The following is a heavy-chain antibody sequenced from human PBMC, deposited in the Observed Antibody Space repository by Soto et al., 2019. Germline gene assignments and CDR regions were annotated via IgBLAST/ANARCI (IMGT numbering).Heavy chain of an antibody. Sequence: GGSLRLSCAASGFTFSSYGMHWVRQAPGKGLEWVAVISYDGSNKYYADSVKGRFTISRDNSKNTLYLQMNSLRAEDTAVYYCARGSVFDPWGQGTLVTVSS. V-gene: IGHV3-30*03. CDR2: ISYDGSNK. CDR3: ARGSVFDP. CDR1: GFTFSSYG. J-gene: IGHJ5*02.